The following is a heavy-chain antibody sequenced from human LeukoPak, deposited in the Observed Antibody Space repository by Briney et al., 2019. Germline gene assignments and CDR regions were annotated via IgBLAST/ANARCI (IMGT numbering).Heavy chain of an antibody. J-gene: IGHJ4*02. CDR3: AKDRTGDYDTSGYYFDY. Sequence: PGGPLRLSCAASGFIFSTYGMHWVRQAPGKGLEWVAYIWYDGINTYYADSLKGRFTISRDNSKNTLYLQMNSLRAEDTAVYYCAKDRTGDYDTSGYYFDYWGQGTLVTVSS. D-gene: IGHD3-22*01. V-gene: IGHV3-30*02. CDR1: GFIFSTYG. CDR2: IWYDGINT.